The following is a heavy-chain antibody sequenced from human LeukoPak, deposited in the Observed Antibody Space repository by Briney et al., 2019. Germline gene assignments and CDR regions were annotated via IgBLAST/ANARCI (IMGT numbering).Heavy chain of an antibody. J-gene: IGHJ4*02. D-gene: IGHD3-3*01. V-gene: IGHV3-30*18. CDR2: IASDGRDK. CDR1: GFTFSSYA. Sequence: GGSLRLSCAASGFTFSSYAMHWVRQAPGKGLEWVAVIASDGRDKKYVDSVKGRFTISRDNSGNTLFLQMNSLRPEDTAVYYCAKDRAVGSAIYDFDYWGQGNLVTVSS. CDR3: AKDRAVGSAIYDFDY.